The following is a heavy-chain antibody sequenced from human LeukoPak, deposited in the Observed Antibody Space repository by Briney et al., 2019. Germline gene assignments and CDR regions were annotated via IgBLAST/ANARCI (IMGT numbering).Heavy chain of an antibody. D-gene: IGHD6-13*01. CDR3: ARDLAAAGTFWFDP. CDR1: GGTFSSYA. CDR2: IIPIFGTA. Sequence: ASVKVSCKASGGTFSSYAISWVRQAPGQGLEWMGGIIPIFGTANYAQKFQGRVTITADESTSTAYMELSSLRSEDTAVYYCARDLAAAGTFWFDPWGQGTLVTVSS. V-gene: IGHV1-69*13. J-gene: IGHJ5*02.